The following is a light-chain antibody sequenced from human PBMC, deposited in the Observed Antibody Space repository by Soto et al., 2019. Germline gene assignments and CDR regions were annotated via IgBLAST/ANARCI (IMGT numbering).Light chain of an antibody. Sequence: EIVLTQSPATLSLSLGERSTLSCRASQSVSSYLAWYQQKPGQAPRLLIYDASNRATGIPARFSGSGSGTDFTLAISSLESEDFAVYYCQQRSKSPLTCGGGTKVDIK. CDR1: QSVSSY. V-gene: IGKV3-11*01. J-gene: IGKJ4*01. CDR3: QQRSKSPLT. CDR2: DAS.